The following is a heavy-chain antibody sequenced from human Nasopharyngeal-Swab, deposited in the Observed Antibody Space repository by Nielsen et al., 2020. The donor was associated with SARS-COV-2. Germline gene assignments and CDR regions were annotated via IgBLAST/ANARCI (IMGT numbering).Heavy chain of an antibody. J-gene: IGHJ5*02. V-gene: IGHV5-51*01. CDR2: IYPGDLDT. CDR1: GFSFTTYW. Sequence: KVSCKASGFSFTTYWIGWVRQMPGKGLEWMGNIYPGDLDTRYGPSFQGQVTISADESITTAYLQWNSLQASDTAMYYCARTDDYDILTGPYHPWGQGTLVTVSS. D-gene: IGHD3-9*01. CDR3: ARTDDYDILTGPYHP.